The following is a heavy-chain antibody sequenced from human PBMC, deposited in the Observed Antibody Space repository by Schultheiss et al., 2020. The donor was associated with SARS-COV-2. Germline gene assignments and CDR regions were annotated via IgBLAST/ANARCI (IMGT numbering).Heavy chain of an antibody. J-gene: IGHJ4*02. Sequence: SETLSLTCAVYGGSFSGYYWSWIRQPQGKGPEWIGEINHSGTTNYNPSLKSRVTMSVDTSKNQISLSLSSVTAADTAVYYCAREPRGFSYGTFDYWGQGTLVTVSS. CDR2: INHSGTT. CDR1: GGSFSGYY. CDR3: AREPRGFSYGTFDY. V-gene: IGHV4-34*01. D-gene: IGHD5-18*01.